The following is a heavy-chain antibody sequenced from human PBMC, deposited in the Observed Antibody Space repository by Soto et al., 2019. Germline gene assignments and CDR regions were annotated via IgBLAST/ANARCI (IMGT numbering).Heavy chain of an antibody. D-gene: IGHD1-26*01. CDR3: TTDPQYSGSYLVLFY. V-gene: IGHV3-15*07. J-gene: IGHJ4*02. CDR2: IKSKTDGGTT. Sequence: GGSLRLSCAASGFTFSNAWMNWVRQAPGKGLEWVGRIKSKTDGGTTDYAAPVKGRFTISRDDSKNTLYLQMNSLKTEDTAMYYCTTDPQYSGSYLVLFYLGQGTLVTVSS. CDR1: GFTFSNAW.